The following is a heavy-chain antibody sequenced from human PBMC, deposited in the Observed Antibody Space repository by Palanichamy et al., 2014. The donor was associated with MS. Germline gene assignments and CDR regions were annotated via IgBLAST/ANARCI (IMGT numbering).Heavy chain of an antibody. D-gene: IGHD6-19*01. V-gene: IGHV1-2*02. Sequence: QVQLVQSGAEVTKPGASVKVSCKTSGYTLSDYYLHWVRQAPGQGLEWMGWIDPNSGVTNYAQKFQGRVTMTRDTSINTAYMELNRLTSDDTAVYFCDENAALIGMAGTLDDHWGQGTLVTVSS. CDR1: GYTLSDYY. CDR2: IDPNSGVT. J-gene: IGHJ4*02. CDR3: DENAALIGMAGTLDDH.